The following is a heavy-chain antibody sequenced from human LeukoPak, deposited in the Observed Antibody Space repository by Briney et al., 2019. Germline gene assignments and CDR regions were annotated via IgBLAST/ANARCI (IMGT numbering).Heavy chain of an antibody. CDR1: GASITSYY. Sequence: SETLSLTCSVSGASITSYYWTWIRQSPGKGLEWIGYSHASGSTRYNPSLESRLSMSVDTSTNQVSLTLTSVTAADTAVYYCARPFSGSYSDAFDLWGQGTMVTVSS. CDR2: SHASGST. CDR3: ARPFSGSYSDAFDL. V-gene: IGHV4-59*08. J-gene: IGHJ3*01. D-gene: IGHD1-26*01.